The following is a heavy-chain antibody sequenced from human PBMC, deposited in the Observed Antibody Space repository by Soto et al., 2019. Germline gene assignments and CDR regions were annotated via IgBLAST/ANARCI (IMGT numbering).Heavy chain of an antibody. D-gene: IGHD2-21*02. Sequence: QVQLVQSGAEVKKPGSSVKVSCKASGGTFSSYAVSWVRQAPGERLEWMGGIIPRVGTANYAKKFQGILTINADGSPGTSYMNLSSLTSDATAIYSCARGVWDCLSGDCYGRFDTWGQGTLITVSS. J-gene: IGHJ5*02. CDR3: ARGVWDCLSGDCYGRFDT. CDR1: GGTFSSYA. CDR2: IIPRVGTA. V-gene: IGHV1-69*01.